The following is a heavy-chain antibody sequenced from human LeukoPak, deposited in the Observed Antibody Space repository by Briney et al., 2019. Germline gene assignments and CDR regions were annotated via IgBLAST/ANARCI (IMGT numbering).Heavy chain of an antibody. CDR2: IYYSGST. CDR1: GGSISSGGYY. CDR3: ARMVRGYQRTFDY. V-gene: IGHV4-31*03. Sequence: PSQTLSLTCTVSGGSISSGGYYWSWIRQHPGKGLEWIGYIYYSGSTYYNPSLKSRVTISVDTSKNQFSLKLSSVTAADTAVYYCARMVRGYQRTFDYWGQGTLVTVSS. D-gene: IGHD3-22*01. J-gene: IGHJ4*02.